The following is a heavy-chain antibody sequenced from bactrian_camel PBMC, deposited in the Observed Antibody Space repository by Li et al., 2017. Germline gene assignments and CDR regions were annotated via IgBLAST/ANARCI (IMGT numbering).Heavy chain of an antibody. J-gene: IGHJ4*01. CDR2: ISSGGST. D-gene: IGHD3*01. V-gene: IGHV3S55*01. Sequence: VQLVESGGGSVQAGGSLKLSCVASGYFFGRCGMGWYRQAPGKERELVSTISSGGSTVYADSVKGRFTISKDNAKNTLYLQMNSLTPEDTGMYYCAADLVRISMTCSPSYKYWGLGTQVTVS. CDR1: GYFFGRCG. CDR3: AADLVRISMTCSPSYKY.